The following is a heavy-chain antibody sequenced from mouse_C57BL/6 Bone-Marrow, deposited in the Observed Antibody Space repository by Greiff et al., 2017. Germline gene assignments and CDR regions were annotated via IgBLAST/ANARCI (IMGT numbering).Heavy chain of an antibody. CDR2: ISDGGSYT. D-gene: IGHD2-3*01. V-gene: IGHV5-4*01. J-gene: IGHJ3*01. CDR1: GFTFSSYA. CDR3: ARGWLLRGAY. Sequence: VQRVESGGGLVKPGGSLKLSCAASGFTFSSYAMSWVRQTPEKRLEWVATISDGGSYTYYPDNVKGRFTISRDNAKNNLYLQMSHLKSEDTAMYYCARGWLLRGAYWGQGTLVTVSA.